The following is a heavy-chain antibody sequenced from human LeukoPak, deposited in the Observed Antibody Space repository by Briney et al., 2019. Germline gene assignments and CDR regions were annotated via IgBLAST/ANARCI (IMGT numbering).Heavy chain of an antibody. V-gene: IGHV1-18*01. D-gene: IGHD2-15*01. CDR1: GYTFTRYG. Sequence: GASVKVSCKASGYTFTRYGISWVRQAPGQGLEWMGCISAYNGNTNYAQKLQGRVAMTTDTSTSTAYMELRSLRSDDTAVYYCARDSGLSGGSWPLDYWGQGTLVTVSS. CDR2: ISAYNGNT. CDR3: ARDSGLSGGSWPLDY. J-gene: IGHJ4*02.